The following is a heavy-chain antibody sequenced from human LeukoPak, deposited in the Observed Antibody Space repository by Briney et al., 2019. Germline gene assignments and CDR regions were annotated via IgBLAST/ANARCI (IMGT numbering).Heavy chain of an antibody. CDR2: ISSSSSYI. Sequence: PGGSLRLSCAASGFTFSSYSMNWVRQAPGRGLEWVSSISSSSSYIYYADTVKGRFTISRDNAKNSLYLQMNSLRAEDTAVYYCARDRTSIVVVRAAMDYWGEGTLVTVSS. CDR1: GFTFSSYS. D-gene: IGHD2-2*01. J-gene: IGHJ4*02. V-gene: IGHV3-21*01. CDR3: ARDRTSIVVVRAAMDY.